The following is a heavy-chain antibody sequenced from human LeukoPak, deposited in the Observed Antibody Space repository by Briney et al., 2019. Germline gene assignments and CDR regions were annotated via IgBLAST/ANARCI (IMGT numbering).Heavy chain of an antibody. CDR2: IWYDGSSK. CDR3: ARAWPPVVALKNYYGMDV. Sequence: GGSLRLSCAASGFTFSSYGMHWVRQAPGKGLEWVAVIWYDGSSKYYADSVKGRFTISGDNSKNTLYLQMNSLRAEDTAVYYCARAWPPVVALKNYYGMDVWGQGTTVTVPS. J-gene: IGHJ6*02. CDR1: GFTFSSYG. V-gene: IGHV3-33*01. D-gene: IGHD2-15*01.